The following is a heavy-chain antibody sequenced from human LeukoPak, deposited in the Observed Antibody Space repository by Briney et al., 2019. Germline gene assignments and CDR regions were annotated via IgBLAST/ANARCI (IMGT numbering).Heavy chain of an antibody. Sequence: GESLQISCKGSGYSFTSYWIGWVRQLPGKGLEWMGIIYPGDSDTRYSPSFQGQVTISADKSISTAYLQWSSLKASDTAMYYCARLNRLLWFGESSYYFDYWGQGTLVTVSS. CDR3: ARLNRLLWFGESSYYFDY. CDR2: IYPGDSDT. CDR1: GYSFTSYW. V-gene: IGHV5-51*01. J-gene: IGHJ4*02. D-gene: IGHD3-10*01.